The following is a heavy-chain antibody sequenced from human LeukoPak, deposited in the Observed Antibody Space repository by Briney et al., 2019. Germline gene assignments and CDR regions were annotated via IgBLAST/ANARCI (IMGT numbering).Heavy chain of an antibody. Sequence: PSETLSLTCAVSGGSISNNNWWSWIRQPPGKGLEWIGEINHSGSTNYNPSLKSRVTISVDTSKNQFSLKLSSVTAADTAVYYCARGPGTMVRGVIILPYGMDVWGQGTTVTVSS. V-gene: IGHV4-4*02. J-gene: IGHJ6*02. D-gene: IGHD3-10*01. CDR3: ARGPGTMVRGVIILPYGMDV. CDR2: INHSGST. CDR1: GGSISNNNW.